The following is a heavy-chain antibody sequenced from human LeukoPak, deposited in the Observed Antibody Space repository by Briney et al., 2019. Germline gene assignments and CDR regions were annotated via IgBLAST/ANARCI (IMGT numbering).Heavy chain of an antibody. CDR3: ARTSPTSHFDF. V-gene: IGHV3-74*01. CDR2: INGDGSNS. D-gene: IGHD3-16*01. J-gene: IGHJ4*02. CDR1: GFTFTTYW. Sequence: GGSLRLSCVASGFTFTTYWMHWVRQAPGKGLVWVSRINGDGSNSNYADSVKGRFTISRDNARNTLYLQMNGLRAEDTALYYCARTSPTSHFDFWGQGALVTVSS.